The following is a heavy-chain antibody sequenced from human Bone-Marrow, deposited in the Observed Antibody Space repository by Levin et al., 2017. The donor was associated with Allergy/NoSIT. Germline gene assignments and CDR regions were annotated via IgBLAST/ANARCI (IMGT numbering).Heavy chain of an antibody. CDR2: ITYTGRT. J-gene: IGHJ3*01. CDR1: GGSISNSPYY. Sequence: SCTVSGGSISNSPYYWGWIRQSPGKGLEWFGSITYTGRTRYNPSLQSRVTISVDTSKNQFSLNLNSVTAADTAAYYCARQDNYDTSGYFTTGFDVWGQGTVVTVFS. CDR3: ARQDNYDTSGYFTTGFDV. V-gene: IGHV4-39*01. D-gene: IGHD3-22*01.